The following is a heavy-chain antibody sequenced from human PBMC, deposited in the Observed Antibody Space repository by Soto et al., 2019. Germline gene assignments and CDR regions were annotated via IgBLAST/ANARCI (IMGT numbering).Heavy chain of an antibody. V-gene: IGHV4-30-4*01. D-gene: IGHD1-20*01. CDR3: ARDRAKWKDYYYYGMDV. CDR2: IYYSGST. Sequence: QVQLQESGPGLAKPSQTLSLTCTVSGGSISSGDDFWTWIRQPPGKGLEWIGYIYYSGSTYYNPSLKSRLTMSVDTSKNQFSLKLSSVTAADTAVYYCARDRAKWKDYYYYGMDVWGQGTTVTVSS. CDR1: GGSISSGDDF. J-gene: IGHJ6*02.